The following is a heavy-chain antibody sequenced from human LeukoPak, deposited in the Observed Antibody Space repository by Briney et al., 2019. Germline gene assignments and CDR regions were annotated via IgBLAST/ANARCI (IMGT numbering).Heavy chain of an antibody. Sequence: SETLSLTCAVHGGSFSGYYWSWIRQPPGKGLEWIGEINHSGSTNYNPSLKSRVTISVDTSKNQFSLKLSSVTAADTAVYYCARPYGSGNYWGQGTLVTVSS. J-gene: IGHJ4*02. CDR1: GGSFSGYY. CDR3: ARPYGSGNY. D-gene: IGHD3-10*01. CDR2: INHSGST. V-gene: IGHV4-34*01.